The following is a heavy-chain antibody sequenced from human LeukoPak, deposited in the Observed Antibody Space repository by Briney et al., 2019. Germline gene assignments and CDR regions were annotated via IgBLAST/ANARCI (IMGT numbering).Heavy chain of an antibody. CDR2: IYYSGST. V-gene: IGHV4-59*08. CDR3: ARHHVSPGSGYFDY. J-gene: IGHJ4*02. Sequence: NPSETLSLTCTVSGGSISSYYWSWIRQPPGKGLEWIGYIYYSGSTNYNPSLKSRVTISVDTSKNQFSLKLSSVTAADTAVYYCARHHVSPGSGYFDYWGQGTLVTVSS. CDR1: GGSISSYY.